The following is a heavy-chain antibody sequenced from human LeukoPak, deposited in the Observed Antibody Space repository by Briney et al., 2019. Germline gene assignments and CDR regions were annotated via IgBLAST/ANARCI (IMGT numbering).Heavy chain of an antibody. J-gene: IGHJ5*02. CDR3: ATYRQVLLPFEA. D-gene: IGHD2-8*02. Sequence: GGSLRLSCAASGFTFSSYAMSWVRQAPGKGLEWVSAISGSGGSTYYADSVKGRFTISRDNSKNTLSLQMNSLRAEDTAIYYCATYRQVLLPFEAWGQGTLVTVSS. CDR1: GFTFSSYA. V-gene: IGHV3-23*01. CDR2: ISGSGGST.